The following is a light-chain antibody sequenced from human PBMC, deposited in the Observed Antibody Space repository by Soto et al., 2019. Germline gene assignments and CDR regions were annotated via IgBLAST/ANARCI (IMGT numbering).Light chain of an antibody. CDR1: SSNIGAGYD. CDR2: RNS. Sequence: QSVLTQPPSVSGAPGQRVTISCTGSSSNIGAGYDVHWYQQLPGAAPKLLIHRNSNRPSGVPDRFSGSKSGSSASLAITGLQAEDEADYFCQSHDSRLHGSVFGPGTKLTVL. J-gene: IGLJ1*01. V-gene: IGLV1-40*01. CDR3: QSHDSRLHGSV.